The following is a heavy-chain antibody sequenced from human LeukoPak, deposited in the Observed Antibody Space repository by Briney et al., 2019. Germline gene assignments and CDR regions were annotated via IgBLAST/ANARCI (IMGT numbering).Heavy chain of an antibody. D-gene: IGHD3-22*01. CDR2: IYYSGST. V-gene: IGHV4-59*01. CDR1: GSSISSYY. Sequence: SETLSLTCTVSGSSISSYYWSWIRQPPGKGLEWIGYIYYSGSTNYNPSLKSRVTISVDTSKNQFSLKLSSVTAADTAVYYCARDLGDSSGYYLAFDYWGQGTLVTVSS. CDR3: ARDLGDSSGYYLAFDY. J-gene: IGHJ4*02.